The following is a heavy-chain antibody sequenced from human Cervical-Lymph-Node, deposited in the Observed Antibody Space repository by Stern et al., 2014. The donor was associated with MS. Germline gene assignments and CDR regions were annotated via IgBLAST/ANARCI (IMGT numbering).Heavy chain of an antibody. CDR2: IKQDGSEK. V-gene: IGHV3-7*01. CDR3: ATTGTTWCFDY. CDR1: GFTFSSYW. Sequence: EMQLVESGGGLVQPGGSLRLSCAASGFTFSSYWMSWVRQAPGKGLEWVANIKQDGSEKYYVDSVKGRFTISRDNAKNSLYLQMNSLRAEDTAVYYCATTGTTWCFDYWGQGTLVTVSS. J-gene: IGHJ4*02. D-gene: IGHD1-1*01.